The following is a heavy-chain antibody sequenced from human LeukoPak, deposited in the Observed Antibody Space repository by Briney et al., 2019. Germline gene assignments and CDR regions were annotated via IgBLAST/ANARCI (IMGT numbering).Heavy chain of an antibody. V-gene: IGHV4-34*01. CDR1: GGAFSGYY. J-gene: IGHJ6*03. CDR3: AREVADYGGYYYYHYMDV. Sequence: SETLSLTCAAHGGAFSGYYWSWIRQHPRRGLEWIGEINHSGSTKYSPSLKSRVTISVDTSKNQFSLKLRSVTAADTAMYYCAREVADYGGYYYYHYMDVWGKGTTVTISS. CDR2: INHSGST. D-gene: IGHD4-23*01.